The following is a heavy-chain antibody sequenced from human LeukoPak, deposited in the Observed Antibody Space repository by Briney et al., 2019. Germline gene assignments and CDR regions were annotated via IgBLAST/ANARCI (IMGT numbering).Heavy chain of an antibody. CDR1: GGSISSSSYH. V-gene: IGHV4-39*01. CDR2: IYYSGST. Sequence: SETLSLTCTVSGGSISSSSYHWGWIRQPPGKGLEWLGSIYYSGSTYYNPSLKSRVTISVDTSKNQFSLKLSSVTAADTAVYYCARARSSSWYYFDYWGQGTLVTVSS. CDR3: ARARSSSWYYFDY. D-gene: IGHD6-13*01. J-gene: IGHJ4*02.